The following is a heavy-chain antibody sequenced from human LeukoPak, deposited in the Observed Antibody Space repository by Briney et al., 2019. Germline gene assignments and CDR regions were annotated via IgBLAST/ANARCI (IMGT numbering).Heavy chain of an antibody. J-gene: IGHJ4*02. D-gene: IGHD3-10*01. CDR3: ARDIFPNSALYGSGSYGYFDY. V-gene: IGHV7-4-1*02. CDR2: INTHTGNP. Sequence: ASVKVSCKASGYTFTSYAMNWVRQAPGQGLEWMGWINTHTGNPTYAQGFTGRFVFSLDTSVSTAYLQISSLKAEDTAVYYCARDIFPNSALYGSGSYGYFDYWGQGTLVTVSS. CDR1: GYTFTSYA.